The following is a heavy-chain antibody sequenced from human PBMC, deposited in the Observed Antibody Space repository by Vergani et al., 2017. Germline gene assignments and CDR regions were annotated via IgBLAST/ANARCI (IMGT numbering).Heavy chain of an antibody. D-gene: IGHD2-2*01. Sequence: QVQLVESGGGVVQPGRSLRLSCAASGFTFSSYGLHWVRQAPGKGLEWVAVIWYDGSNKYYADSVKGRFTISSDNSKNTLYLQMDSLRAEDTAVYYCAGEYCSSTSCYYDYWGQGTLVTVSS. V-gene: IGHV3-33*01. CDR2: IWYDGSNK. J-gene: IGHJ4*02. CDR1: GFTFSSYG. CDR3: AGEYCSSTSCYYDY.